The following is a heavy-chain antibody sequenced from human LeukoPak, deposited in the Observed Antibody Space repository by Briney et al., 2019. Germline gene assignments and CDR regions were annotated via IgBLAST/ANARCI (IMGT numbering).Heavy chain of an antibody. CDR3: ARLGYCSSTSCYRPRLDAFDI. CDR2: INHSGST. J-gene: IGHJ3*02. D-gene: IGHD2-2*01. CDR1: GGSFSGYY. V-gene: IGHV4-34*01. Sequence: SETLSLTCAVYGGSFSGYYWSWIRQPPGKGLEWIGEINHSGSTNYNPSLKSRVTISVDTSKNQFSLKLSSVTAADTAVYYCARLGYCSSTSCYRPRLDAFDIWGQGTMVTVSS.